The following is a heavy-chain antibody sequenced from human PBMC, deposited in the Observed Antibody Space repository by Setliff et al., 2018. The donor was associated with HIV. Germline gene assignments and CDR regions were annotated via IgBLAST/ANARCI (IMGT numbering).Heavy chain of an antibody. CDR3: ARHLESKLLSY. CDR1: GGSIISYPNY. J-gene: IGHJ4*02. Sequence: SETLSLTCTVPGGSIISYPNYWGWIRQPPGKGLEWLAGIRHTGGTYYYPWDTYYNPSLRSRVTVSVDTSKNQFSLKLSSVTAADTAVYYCARHLESKLLSYWGQGTLVTVS. V-gene: IGHV4-39*01. CDR2: IRHTGGT. D-gene: IGHD3-3*01.